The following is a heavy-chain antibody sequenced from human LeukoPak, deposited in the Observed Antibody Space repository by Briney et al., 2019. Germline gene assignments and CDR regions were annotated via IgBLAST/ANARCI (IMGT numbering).Heavy chain of an antibody. D-gene: IGHD3-22*01. CDR3: ARDRYYYDSSGYYYFDY. CDR2: IHTSGTT. J-gene: IGHJ4*02. Sequence: KPSETLSLTCTVSGGSISSFYWSWIRQPAGKGLEWIGRIHTSGTTKYNPSLKSRVTMSGDTSKNQFSLKLSSVTAADTAVYYCARDRYYYDSSGYYYFDYWGQGTLVTVSS. CDR1: GGSISSFY. V-gene: IGHV4-4*07.